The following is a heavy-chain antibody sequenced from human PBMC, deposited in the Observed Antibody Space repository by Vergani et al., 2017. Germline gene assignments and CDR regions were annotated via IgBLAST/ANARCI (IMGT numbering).Heavy chain of an antibody. Sequence: QVQHQESGPRLVRPSQTLSLTCTVSGGSINTGAYYWSWIRQPAGKGLEWIGRVYTSGMTNYNPSLKSRVTILVDRSKSQLSLKLTSVTAGDTAVYFCARELSYYYGSGSDDYNPYYYEGMDVWGPGTTVTVSS. CDR3: ARELSYYYGSGSDDYNPYYYEGMDV. D-gene: IGHD3-10*01. CDR2: VYTSGMT. CDR1: GGSINTGAYY. J-gene: IGHJ6*02. V-gene: IGHV4-61*02.